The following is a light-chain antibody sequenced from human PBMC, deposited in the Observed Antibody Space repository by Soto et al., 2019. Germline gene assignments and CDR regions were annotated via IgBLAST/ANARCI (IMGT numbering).Light chain of an antibody. Sequence: EIVLTQSPAILSVSPGERATLSCRASQSISRSLAWYQQKPGQAPRLLISDASTRATGIPARFSGSGSGTEFTLTISRLEPEDFAVYYCQQYGGPVPWTFGQGTKVDIK. J-gene: IGKJ1*01. V-gene: IGKV3-15*01. CDR3: QQYGGPVPWT. CDR1: QSISRS. CDR2: DAS.